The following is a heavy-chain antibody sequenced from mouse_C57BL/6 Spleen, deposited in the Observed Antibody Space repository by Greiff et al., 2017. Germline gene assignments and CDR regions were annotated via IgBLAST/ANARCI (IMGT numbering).Heavy chain of an antibody. CDR1: GYSITSGYY. CDR3: ARRFYAMDY. CDR2: ISYAGSN. J-gene: IGHJ4*01. Sequence: VQLKESGPGLVKPSQSLSLTCSVTGYSITSGYYWNWIRQFPENKLEWMGYISYAGSNNYNPSLKNRISITRDTSKNQFFLKLNSVTTEDTATYYCARRFYAMDYWGQGTSVTVSS. V-gene: IGHV3-6*01.